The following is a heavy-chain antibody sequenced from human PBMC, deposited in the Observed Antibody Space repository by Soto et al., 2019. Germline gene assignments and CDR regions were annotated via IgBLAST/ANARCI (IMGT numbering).Heavy chain of an antibody. CDR2: ISTYNDNT. Sequence: QVQLVQSGAEVKKPGASVKVSCKASGYTFTRYGISWVRQAPGQGLEWMGWISTYNDNTNFAQKFQGRVTMTTDTSTNTAYMDLRSLRSDDTALYYCARDNPWLGTRTFAYWGQGTLVTVSS. D-gene: IGHD6-19*01. CDR1: GYTFTRYG. CDR3: ARDNPWLGTRTFAY. J-gene: IGHJ4*02. V-gene: IGHV1-18*01.